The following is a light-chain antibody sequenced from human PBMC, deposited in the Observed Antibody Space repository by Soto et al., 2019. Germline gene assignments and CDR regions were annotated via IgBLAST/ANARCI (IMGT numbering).Light chain of an antibody. CDR2: EAS. V-gene: IGKV1-5*03. CDR3: QQYKSYGYT. CDR1: QSISSW. Sequence: DIQMTQSPSTLSASVGDRVTITCRASQSISSWLAWYQQKPGTAPKLLIYEASSLKNGVPSRFSASGSGTEFTLTISSLQPDDFATYYCQQYKSYGYTFGQGTKVEI. J-gene: IGKJ2*01.